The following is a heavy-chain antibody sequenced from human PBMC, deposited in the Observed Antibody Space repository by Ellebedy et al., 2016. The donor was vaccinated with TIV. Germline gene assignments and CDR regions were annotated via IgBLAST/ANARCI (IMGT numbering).Heavy chain of an antibody. J-gene: IGHJ4*02. D-gene: IGHD5-24*01. CDR3: SRWRRTTTTGDDS. CDR2: IYYGGTS. CDR1: GDSISTDSYF. Sequence: SETLSLTXTVSGDSISTDSYFWVWVRQPPGKGLEWIGSIYYGGTSSYDPSLRSRATISMATSKNQFSLKLTSVIAADTAVYYCSRWRRTTTTGDDSWGQGTLVTVSS. V-gene: IGHV4-39*01.